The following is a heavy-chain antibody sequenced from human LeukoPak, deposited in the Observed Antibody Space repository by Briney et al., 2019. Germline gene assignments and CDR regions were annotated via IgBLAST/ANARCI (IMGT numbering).Heavy chain of an antibody. D-gene: IGHD5-18*01. CDR2: MYSGDST. CDR3: ARADGYSSWFVH. Sequence: GGSLRLSCAASGFSVRSNYMTWVRQAPGKGLEWVSVMYSGDSTYYDDSVKGRFTISRDNSKNTLDLQMNSLRDEDTGVYYCARADGYSSWFVHWGQGTLVTVSS. V-gene: IGHV3-53*01. CDR1: GFSVRSNY. J-gene: IGHJ5*02.